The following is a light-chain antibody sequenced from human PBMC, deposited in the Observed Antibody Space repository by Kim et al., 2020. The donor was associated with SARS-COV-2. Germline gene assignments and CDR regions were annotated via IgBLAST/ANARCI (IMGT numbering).Light chain of an antibody. CDR1: SSNIGRNP. V-gene: IGLV1-44*01. CDR3: AAWDDSLDVLM. J-gene: IGLJ3*02. CDR2: TND. Sequence: ELTQPPSASGTPGQRVTIFCSGSSSNIGRNPVSWYQQSPGTAPKLLIDTNDRRPSGVSDRVSCSKSGPSASLAINGLQSEDEADYYCAAWDDSLDVLMFGGGTQLTVL.